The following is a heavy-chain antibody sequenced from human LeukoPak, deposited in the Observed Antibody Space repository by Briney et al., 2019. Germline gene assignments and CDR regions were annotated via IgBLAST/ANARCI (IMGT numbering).Heavy chain of an antibody. CDR2: ISSSGGST. CDR1: GFTFSSYA. J-gene: IGHJ4*02. V-gene: IGHV3-23*01. D-gene: IGHD1-26*01. CDR3: AKGASGSYHTPYDY. Sequence: GGSLRLSCAASGFTFSSYAMSWVRQAPGKGLEWVSAISSSGGSTYYADSVKDRFTISRDNSKNTLYLQMNSLRAEDTAVYYCAKGASGSYHTPYDYWGQGTLVTISS.